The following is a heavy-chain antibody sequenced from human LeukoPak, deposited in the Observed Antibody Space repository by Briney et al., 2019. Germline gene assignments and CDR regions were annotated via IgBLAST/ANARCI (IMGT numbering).Heavy chain of an antibody. Sequence: PSETLSLTCAVYNGFDSYYMTIVRQPPGKGLEWVGEITYRRSGNYNPSLKGRATISINVSQRQFSLSLRSVTAADTATYYCGVYGGDWRFDFWGQGTPITVSS. CDR3: GVYGGDWRFDF. CDR2: ITYRRSG. J-gene: IGHJ4*02. D-gene: IGHD2-21*02. CDR1: NGFDSYY. V-gene: IGHV4-34*01.